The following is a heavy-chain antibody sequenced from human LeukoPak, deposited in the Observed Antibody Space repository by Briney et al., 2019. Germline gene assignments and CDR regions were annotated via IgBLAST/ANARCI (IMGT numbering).Heavy chain of an antibody. D-gene: IGHD6-13*01. CDR2: MSAIGGSF. V-gene: IGHV3-23*01. CDR3: AKDRSSSWYRSYMDV. Sequence: GGSLRLSCTASGFTFSDYAMTWVRQAPGKGLEWVSGMSAIGGSFFYADSLKGRFTISRDNSENTLYLQINSLRGDDTAVYYCAKDRSSSWYRSYMDVWGKGTTVTASS. J-gene: IGHJ6*03. CDR1: GFTFSDYA.